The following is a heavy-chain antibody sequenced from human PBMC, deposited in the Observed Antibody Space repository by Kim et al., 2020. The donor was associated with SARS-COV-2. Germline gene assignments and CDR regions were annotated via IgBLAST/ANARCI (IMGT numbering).Heavy chain of an antibody. CDR2: MNPNSGNT. D-gene: IGHD7-27*01. J-gene: IGHJ6*02. V-gene: IGHV1-8*01. CDR3: ARPPGAHYGMDV. Sequence: ASVKVSCKASGYTFTSYDINWVRQATGQGLEWMGWMNPNSGNTGYAQKFQGRVTMTRNTSISTAYMELSSLRSEDTAVYYCARPPGAHYGMDVWGQGTTVTVSS. CDR1: GYTFTSYD.